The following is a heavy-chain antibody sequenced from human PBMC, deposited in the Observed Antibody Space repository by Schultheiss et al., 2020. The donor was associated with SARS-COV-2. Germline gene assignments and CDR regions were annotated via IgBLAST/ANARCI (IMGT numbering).Heavy chain of an antibody. CDR3: AKDRRYYDILTGYFQAHNQALEAYGMDV. D-gene: IGHD3-9*01. CDR2: ISYDGSNK. J-gene: IGHJ6*02. Sequence: GESLKISCAASGFTFSSYGMHWVRQAPGKGLEWVAVISYDGSNKYYADSVKGRFTISRDNSKNTLYLQMNSLRAEDTAVYYCAKDRRYYDILTGYFQAHNQALEAYGMDVWGQGTTVTVS. V-gene: IGHV3-30*18. CDR1: GFTFSSYG.